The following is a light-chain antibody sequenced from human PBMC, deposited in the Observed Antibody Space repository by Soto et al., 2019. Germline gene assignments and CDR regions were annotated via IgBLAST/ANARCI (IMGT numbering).Light chain of an antibody. CDR2: NAS. CDR1: QSVTNF. Sequence: EIVLTQSPGTLSLSPGERATLSCRASQSVTNFLAWYQQKPGQSPSLLIYNASHRATGIPARFSGSGSWTDFTLTISSLEPEDFAVYYCQQRYRWPETFGQGTKVEIK. V-gene: IGKV3-11*01. CDR3: QQRYRWPET. J-gene: IGKJ1*01.